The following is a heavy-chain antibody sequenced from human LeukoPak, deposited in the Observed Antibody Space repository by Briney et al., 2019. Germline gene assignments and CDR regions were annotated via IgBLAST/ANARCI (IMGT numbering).Heavy chain of an antibody. Sequence: GGSLRLSCAASGFTFSNYAMSWVRQAPGKGLEWVSTISVSGGGTDYTDSLRGRFIISRDISKNTVYLQMNNLRAEDTAVYFCAKSDGGFSTYCFDCWGQGTLVTVAS. CDR3: AKSDGGFSTYCFDC. V-gene: IGHV3-23*01. CDR2: ISVSGGGT. D-gene: IGHD3-16*01. J-gene: IGHJ4*02. CDR1: GFTFSNYA.